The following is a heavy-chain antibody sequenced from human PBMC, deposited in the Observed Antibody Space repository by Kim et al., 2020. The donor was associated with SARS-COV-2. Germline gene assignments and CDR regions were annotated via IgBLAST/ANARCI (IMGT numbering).Heavy chain of an antibody. CDR2: IYYSGNT. V-gene: IGHV4-59*08. CDR1: GVSISSYY. D-gene: IGHD3-10*01. J-gene: IGHJ5*02. CDR3: ARHSAVRGVIIQDNWFDP. Sequence: SETLSLTCTVSGVSISSYYWSWIRQPPGKGLEWIGYIYYSGNTNYNPSLKSRVTISVDTSKNQFSLKLSSVTTADTAVYYCARHSAVRGVIIQDNWFDPWGQGTLVTVSS.